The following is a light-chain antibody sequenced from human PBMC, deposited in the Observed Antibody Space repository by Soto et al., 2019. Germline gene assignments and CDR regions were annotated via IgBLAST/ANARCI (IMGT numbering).Light chain of an antibody. CDR3: RSYAGSNNFV. CDR1: SSDVGTYKY. CDR2: EVT. V-gene: IGLV2-8*01. Sequence: QSVLTQPPSASGSPGQSVTISCTGTSSDVGTYKYVSWYQQHPGKAPKPMIYEVTKRPSGVPDRFSGSKSGNTASLTVSGLQADDEADYYCRSYAGSNNFVFGTGTKVTVL. J-gene: IGLJ1*01.